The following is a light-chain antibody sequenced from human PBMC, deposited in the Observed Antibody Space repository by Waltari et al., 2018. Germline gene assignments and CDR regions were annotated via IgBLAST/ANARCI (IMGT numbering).Light chain of an antibody. V-gene: IGKV2D-29*01. CDR2: EVS. J-gene: IGKJ4*01. CDR1: QSLLHSDGKTH. Sequence: DVVMTQTPLALSVTPGQPASISCKSSQSLLHSDGKTHLYWYRQKPVTPPRLLIYEVSHRFAGVADRFSGSGSGTDFTLKISRVEAEDVGLYYCMQSIQFPLTFGGGTKVEIK. CDR3: MQSIQFPLT.